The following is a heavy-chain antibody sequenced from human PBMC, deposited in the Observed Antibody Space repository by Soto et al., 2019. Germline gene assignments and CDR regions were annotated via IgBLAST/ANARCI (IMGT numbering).Heavy chain of an antibody. J-gene: IGHJ4*02. Sequence: GGSLRLSCAASGFTFSSYEMNWVRQAPGKGLEWVSYISSSGSTIYYADSVKGRFTISRDNAKNSLYLQMNSLRAEDTAVYYCARDVWSGYLEGYFDYWGQGTLVTVSS. D-gene: IGHD3-3*01. CDR1: GFTFSSYE. CDR3: ARDVWSGYLEGYFDY. CDR2: ISSSGSTI. V-gene: IGHV3-48*03.